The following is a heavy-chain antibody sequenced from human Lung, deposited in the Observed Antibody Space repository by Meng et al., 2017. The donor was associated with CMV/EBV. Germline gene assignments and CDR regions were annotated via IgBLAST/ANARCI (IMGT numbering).Heavy chain of an antibody. CDR1: GYSFSGFY. CDR3: AKSSDNGWSS. J-gene: IGHJ4*01. CDR2: VNPISDDT. D-gene: IGHD6-19*01. V-gene: IGHV1-2*06. Sequence: VQLVQSGAVVKRPGPSVKISCQASGYSFSGFYLNWARQAPGHGLEWLGRVNPISDDTHLAQKFEGRITVTRGATINTAFMELTRLRPDDTAVYYCAKSSDNGWSSWGPGTLVTVSS.